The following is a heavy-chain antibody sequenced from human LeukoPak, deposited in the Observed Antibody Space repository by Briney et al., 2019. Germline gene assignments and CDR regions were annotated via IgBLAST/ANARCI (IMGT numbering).Heavy chain of an antibody. CDR1: GYTFTSYA. J-gene: IGHJ4*02. V-gene: IGHV7-4-1*02. CDR2: INTNTGNP. CDR3: ARMHLRAHYDFWSGYYRPLDY. Sequence: ASVKVSCKASGYTFTSYAMNWVRQAPGQGLEWMGWINTNTGNPTYAQGFTGRFVFSLDTSVSTAYLQISGLKAEDTAVYYCARMHLRAHYDFWSGYYRPLDYWGQGTLVTVSS. D-gene: IGHD3-3*01.